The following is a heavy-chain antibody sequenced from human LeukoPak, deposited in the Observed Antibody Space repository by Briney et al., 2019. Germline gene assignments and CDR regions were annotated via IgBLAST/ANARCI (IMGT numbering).Heavy chain of an antibody. CDR3: ARRPSGYSYGYVY. V-gene: IGHV1-69*13. D-gene: IGHD5-18*01. Sequence: GASVKVSCKASGGTFSSYAISWVRQAPGQGLEWMGGIIPIFGTANYAQKFQGRVTITADESTSTAYMELSSLRSEDTAVYYCARRPSGYSYGYVYWGQGTLVTVSS. CDR2: IIPIFGTA. J-gene: IGHJ4*02. CDR1: GGTFSSYA.